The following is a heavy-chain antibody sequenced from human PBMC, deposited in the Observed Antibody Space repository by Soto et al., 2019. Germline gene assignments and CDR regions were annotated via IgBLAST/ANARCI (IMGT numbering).Heavy chain of an antibody. D-gene: IGHD3-22*01. J-gene: IGHJ4*02. V-gene: IGHV4-30-4*01. CDR2: VYYSGTT. Sequence: SETLSLTCTVSGDSISSGDHYWSWIRQPPGKGLEWIAYVYYSGTTYHNPSLKSRVTMSVDTSKNQFSLKLSSVTAADTALYYCASYYDSSGPTFDNWGQGTLVTVSS. CDR1: GDSISSGDHY. CDR3: ASYYDSSGPTFDN.